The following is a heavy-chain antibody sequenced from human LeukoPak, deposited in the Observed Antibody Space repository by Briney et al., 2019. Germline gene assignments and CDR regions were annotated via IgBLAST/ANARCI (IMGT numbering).Heavy chain of an antibody. CDR2: IMWRSGST. Sequence: GGSLRLSCAVSGSTSDDHAMHWVRQASGKGLEWVAGIMWRSGSTGYGDSVKGRFTVSRDNAKKFLYLQMNGLRVEDTAFYYCTKDLTPGGADVWGQGTTVTVSS. J-gene: IGHJ6*02. CDR3: TKDLTPGGADV. D-gene: IGHD3-10*01. V-gene: IGHV3-9*02. CDR1: GSTSDDHA.